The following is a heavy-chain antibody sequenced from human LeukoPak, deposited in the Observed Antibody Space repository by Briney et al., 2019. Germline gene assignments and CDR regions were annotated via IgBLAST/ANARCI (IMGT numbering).Heavy chain of an antibody. V-gene: IGHV3-7*03. CDR2: INHNGNVN. Sequence: GGSLRLSCEASGFTFSSYWMNWARQAPGKGLEWVASINHNGNVNYYVDSVKGRFTISRDNAKNSLYLQMSNLRAEDTAVYFCARGGGLHVWGQGATVTVSS. CDR1: GFTFSSYW. J-gene: IGHJ6*02. CDR3: ARGGGLHV. D-gene: IGHD3-16*01.